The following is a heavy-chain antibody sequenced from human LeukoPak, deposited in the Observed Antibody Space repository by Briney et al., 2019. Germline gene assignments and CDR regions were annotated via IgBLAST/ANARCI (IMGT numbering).Heavy chain of an antibody. V-gene: IGHV1-69*05. J-gene: IGHJ4*02. CDR2: IIPIFGTA. CDR1: GGTFSSYA. CDR3: ATDCSSTSCQRD. D-gene: IGHD2-2*01. Sequence: SVKVSCKASGGTFSSYAISWVRQAPGQGLEWMGGIIPIFGTANYAQKFQGRVTITTDESTSTACMELSSLRSEDTAVYYCATDCSSTSCQRDWGQGTLVTVSS.